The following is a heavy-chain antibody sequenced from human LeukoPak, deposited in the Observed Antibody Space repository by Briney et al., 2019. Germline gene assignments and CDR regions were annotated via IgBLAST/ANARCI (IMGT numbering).Heavy chain of an antibody. CDR3: ATPTGYYYDSSGHPIDY. Sequence: GGSLRLSCAASGFTFSSYWMSWVRQAPGKGLKWVANIKQDGSEKYHVDSVKGRFTISRDNAKNSLYLQMNSLRAEDTAVYYCATPTGYYYDSSGHPIDYWGQGTLVTVSS. CDR1: GFTFSSYW. D-gene: IGHD3-22*01. CDR2: IKQDGSEK. V-gene: IGHV3-7*01. J-gene: IGHJ4*02.